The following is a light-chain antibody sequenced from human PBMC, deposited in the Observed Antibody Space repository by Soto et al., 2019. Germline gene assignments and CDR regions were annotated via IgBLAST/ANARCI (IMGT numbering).Light chain of an antibody. J-gene: IGKJ1*01. V-gene: IGKV3-20*01. Sequence: DIVLTQSPGTLSLSPGERATLSCRASQSVNGAYLAWYQQKPGQAPRLLIYGASTRATGIPDRFSGSGSGTDFTLTISRLEPEDLAVYYCQQYGNSPPWTFGQGTKVEIK. CDR2: GAS. CDR3: QQYGNSPPWT. CDR1: QSVNGAY.